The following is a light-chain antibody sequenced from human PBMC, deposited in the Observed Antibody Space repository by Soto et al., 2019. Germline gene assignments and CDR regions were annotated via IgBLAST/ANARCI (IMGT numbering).Light chain of an antibody. CDR3: QQYNNWPLT. V-gene: IGKV3-15*01. J-gene: IGKJ4*01. Sequence: EIVMTQSPATLSVSPGERATLSCRASQSVSSNLAWYQQKPGQAPRILIYGASTSATGIPARFSGSGSGTEFTLTISSLQSEDFAVYYCQQYNNWPLTFGGGTKVEIK. CDR2: GAS. CDR1: QSVSSN.